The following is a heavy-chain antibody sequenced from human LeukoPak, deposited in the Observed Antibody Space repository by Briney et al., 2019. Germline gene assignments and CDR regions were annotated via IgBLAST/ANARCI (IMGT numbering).Heavy chain of an antibody. D-gene: IGHD4-17*01. CDR1: GFTFSSYS. J-gene: IGHJ5*02. CDR2: ISSSSSYI. Sequence: GGSLRLSCAASGFTFSSYSMNWVRQAPGKGLEWVSSISSSSSYIYYADSVKGRFTISRDNAKNSLYLQMNSLRAEDTAVYYCARDFYATVTTPPWFDPRGQGTLVTVSS. V-gene: IGHV3-21*01. CDR3: ARDFYATVTTPPWFDP.